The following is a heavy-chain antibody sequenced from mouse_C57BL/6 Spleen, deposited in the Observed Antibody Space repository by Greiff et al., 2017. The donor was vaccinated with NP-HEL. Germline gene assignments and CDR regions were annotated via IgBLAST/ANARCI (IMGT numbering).Heavy chain of an antibody. V-gene: IGHV1-15*01. Sequence: QVQLKESGAELVRPGASVTLSCKASGYTFTDYEMHWVKQTPVHGLEWIGAIDPETGGTAYNQKFKGKAILTADKSSSTAYMELRSLTSEDSAVYYCTPGSSYYFDYWGQGTTLTVSS. CDR3: TPGSSYYFDY. J-gene: IGHJ2*01. CDR1: GYTFTDYE. D-gene: IGHD1-1*01. CDR2: IDPETGGT.